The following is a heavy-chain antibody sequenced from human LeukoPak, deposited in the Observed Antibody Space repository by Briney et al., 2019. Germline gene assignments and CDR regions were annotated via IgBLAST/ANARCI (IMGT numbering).Heavy chain of an antibody. V-gene: IGHV3-21*01. CDR1: GFTPSHYS. J-gene: IGHJ3*02. CDR3: ARIFSGCPTGHSFDI. D-gene: IGHD3-22*01. CDR2: ISNSSSYI. Sequence: GGALRLSCPVSGFTPSHYSMNGVRPPPGKGREWVSSISNSSSYIYYADSVKGRFTISRDNAKNSLYLQMNSLRAEDTAVYYCARIFSGCPTGHSFDIWGQGTMVTVSS.